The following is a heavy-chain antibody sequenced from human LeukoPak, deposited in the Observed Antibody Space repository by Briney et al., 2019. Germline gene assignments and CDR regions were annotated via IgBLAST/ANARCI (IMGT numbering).Heavy chain of an antibody. D-gene: IGHD2-21*01. Sequence: ASVKVSCKASGYTFTGYYMHWVRQAPGQRLEWMGKIIPIFGPPKYAQNFQGRVTLTADVSTSTAYMELNSLESDDTAVYFCARAVVYCAAECHQRDAFDIWGQGTTVIVST. V-gene: IGHV1-69*13. CDR2: IIPIFGPP. CDR3: ARAVVYCAAECHQRDAFDI. CDR1: GYTFTGYY. J-gene: IGHJ3*02.